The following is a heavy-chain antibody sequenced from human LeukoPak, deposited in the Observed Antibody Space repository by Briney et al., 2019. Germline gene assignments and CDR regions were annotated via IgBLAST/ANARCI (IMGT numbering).Heavy chain of an antibody. J-gene: IGHJ6*03. CDR1: GGSFSDYH. CDR3: ARGLPQYYDFWSGYPARYYYYYYMDV. CDR2: INHSGTSP. Sequence: PSETLSLTCAVYGGSFSDYHWSWIRQPPGKGLEWVGEINHSGTSPNYNPSLKSRVTISVDTSKNQFSLKLSSVTAADTAVYYCARGLPQYYDFWSGYPARYYYYYYMDVWGKGTTVTVSS. V-gene: IGHV4-34*01. D-gene: IGHD3-3*01.